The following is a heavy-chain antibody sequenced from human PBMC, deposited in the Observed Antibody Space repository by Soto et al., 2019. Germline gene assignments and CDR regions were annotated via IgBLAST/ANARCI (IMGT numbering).Heavy chain of an antibody. D-gene: IGHD2-15*01. V-gene: IGHV4-59*08. CDR1: GGSIGSYY. CDR3: ARQRDTRYCSGGSCYSNWFDP. J-gene: IGHJ5*02. Sequence: SETLSLTCTVSGGSIGSYYWSWIRQPPGKGLEWIGYIYYSGSTNYNPSLKSRVTISVDTSKNQFSLKLSSVTAADTAVYYCARQRDTRYCSGGSCYSNWFDPWGQGTLVTVSS. CDR2: IYYSGST.